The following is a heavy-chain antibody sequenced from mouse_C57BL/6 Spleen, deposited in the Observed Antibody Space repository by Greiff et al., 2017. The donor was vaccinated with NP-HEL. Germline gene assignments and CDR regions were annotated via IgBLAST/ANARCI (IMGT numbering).Heavy chain of an antibody. V-gene: IGHV1-64*01. Sequence: VQLQQSGAELVKPGASVKLSCKASGYTFTSYWMHWVKQRPGHGLEWIGMIHPNSGSTNYNEKFKSKATLTVDKSSCTAYMQLSSLTSEDSAVYYCARVLRLPAYWGQGTLVTVSA. D-gene: IGHD3-2*02. J-gene: IGHJ3*01. CDR1: GYTFTSYW. CDR2: IHPNSGST. CDR3: ARVLRLPAY.